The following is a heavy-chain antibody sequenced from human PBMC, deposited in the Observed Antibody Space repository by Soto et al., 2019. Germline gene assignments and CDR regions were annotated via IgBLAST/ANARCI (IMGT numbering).Heavy chain of an antibody. J-gene: IGHJ6*03. Sequence: ASVKVSCKASGYTFTSYYMHWVRQAPGQGLEWMGIINPSGGSTSYAQKFQGRVTMTRDTSTSTVYMELSSLRSEDMAVYYCARAGSIVVVVAATRYYYYYMDVWGKGTTVTVSS. D-gene: IGHD2-15*01. V-gene: IGHV1-46*03. CDR2: INPSGGST. CDR3: ARAGSIVVVVAATRYYYYYMDV. CDR1: GYTFTSYY.